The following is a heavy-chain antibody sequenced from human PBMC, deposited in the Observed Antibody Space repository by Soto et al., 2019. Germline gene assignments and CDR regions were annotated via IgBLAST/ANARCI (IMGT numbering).Heavy chain of an antibody. Sequence: ILSLTCTVSGASISGFYWSWIRKSAGKGLEWIGRIYATGTTDYNPSLKSRVMMSVDTSKKQFSLKLRSVTAADTAVYYCVRDGTKTLRDWFDPWGQGISVTVSS. CDR2: IYATGTT. CDR1: GASISGFY. CDR3: VRDGTKTLRDWFDP. D-gene: IGHD1-1*01. V-gene: IGHV4-4*07. J-gene: IGHJ5*02.